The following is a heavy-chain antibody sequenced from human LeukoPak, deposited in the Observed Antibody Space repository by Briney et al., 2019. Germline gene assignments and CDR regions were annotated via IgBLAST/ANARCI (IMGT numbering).Heavy chain of an antibody. D-gene: IGHD5-24*01. J-gene: IGHJ5*02. V-gene: IGHV4-39*07. CDR2: IYYSGST. CDR3: ARGESRDDYSS. Sequence: SETLSLTCTVSGGSISSSSYYWGWIRQPPGKGLEWIGSIYYSGSTYYNPSLKSRVTISVDTSKNQFSLKLSSVTAADTAVYYCARGESRDDYSSWGQGTLVTVSS. CDR1: GGSISSSSYY.